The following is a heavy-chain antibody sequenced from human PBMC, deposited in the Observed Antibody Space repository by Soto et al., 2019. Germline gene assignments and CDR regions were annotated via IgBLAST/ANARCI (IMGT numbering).Heavy chain of an antibody. CDR1: GGSITSTNW. D-gene: IGHD2-15*01. CDR3: ATLPPRIVVVVLPIPS. J-gene: IGHJ4*02. Sequence: QVQLKQSGPRLARPSGTLSLTCVVSGGSITSTNWWTWVRQTPGKGLEWIGEVYHTGSTKYNPSLQTRVTISVDKSNTQLSLNLKAVTAADTAVYYCATLPPRIVVVVLPIPSWGQGTLVTVSS. V-gene: IGHV4-4*02. CDR2: VYHTGST.